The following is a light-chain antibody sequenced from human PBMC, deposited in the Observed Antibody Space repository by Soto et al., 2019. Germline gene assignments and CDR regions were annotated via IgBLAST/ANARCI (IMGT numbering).Light chain of an antibody. CDR3: QQYNSYPWT. CDR1: QSISSW. J-gene: IGKJ1*01. Sequence: DIQMTQSPSTLSTSVGDRVTITCRASQSISSWLAWYQQKPGKGTKLLTYKASSLESGVPSRFSGSGSGTEFTLTISSLQPDDFATYYCQQYNSYPWTFGQGTKVEIK. CDR2: KAS. V-gene: IGKV1-5*03.